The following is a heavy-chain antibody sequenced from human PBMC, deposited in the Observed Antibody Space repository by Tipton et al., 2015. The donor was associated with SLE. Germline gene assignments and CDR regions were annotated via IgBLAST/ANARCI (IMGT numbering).Heavy chain of an antibody. CDR1: GFTFDKYA. J-gene: IGHJ3*02. V-gene: IGHV3-23*03. CDR2: IYSGGST. CDR3: ARIDGTFDM. Sequence: SLRLSCAAAGFTFDKYAMSWVRQAPGKGLEWVSVIYSGGSTSYVDSVKGRFSISRDNLNNTIYLQMNSVRVEDTAVYFCARIDGTFDMWGQGTEVTVSS.